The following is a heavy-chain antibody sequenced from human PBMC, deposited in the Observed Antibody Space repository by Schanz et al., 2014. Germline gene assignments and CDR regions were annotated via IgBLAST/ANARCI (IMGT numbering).Heavy chain of an antibody. CDR1: GFTFSSYS. Sequence: EVQLVESGGGLVQPGGSLRLSCTASGFTFSSYSMNWVRQAPGKGLEWVSAISGSGGSTYYADSVKGRFTISRDNSKNTLFLQMNSLRVEDSAIYYCAKDISDTSGKDDYWGQGTLXTVSS. D-gene: IGHD3-22*01. CDR2: ISGSGGST. CDR3: AKDISDTSGKDDY. V-gene: IGHV3-23*04. J-gene: IGHJ4*02.